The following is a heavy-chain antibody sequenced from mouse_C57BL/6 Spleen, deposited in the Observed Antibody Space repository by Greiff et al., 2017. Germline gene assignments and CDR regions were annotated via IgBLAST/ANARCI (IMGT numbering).Heavy chain of an antibody. V-gene: IGHV1-50*01. CDR1: GYTFTSYW. CDR2: IDPSDSYT. Sequence: VQLQQPGAELVKPGASVKLSCKASGYTFTSYWMQWVKQRPGQGLEWIGEIDPSDSYTNYNQKFKGKATLTVDTSSSTAYMQLSSLTSEDSAVYYCARSGGNYYFDYWGQGTTLTVSS. J-gene: IGHJ2*01. D-gene: IGHD2-1*01. CDR3: ARSGGNYYFDY.